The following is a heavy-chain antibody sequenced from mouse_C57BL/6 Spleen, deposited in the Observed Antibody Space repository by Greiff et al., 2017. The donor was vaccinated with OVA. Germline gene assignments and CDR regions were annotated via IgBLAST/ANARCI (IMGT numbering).Heavy chain of an antibody. CDR3: ARRDSSGDFDY. V-gene: IGHV1-81*01. CDR2: IYPRSGNT. D-gene: IGHD3-3*01. CDR1: GYTFTSYG. Sequence: VKLMESGAELARPGASVKLSCKASGYTFTSYGISWVKQRTGQGLEWIGEIYPRSGNTYYNEKFKGKATLTADKSSSTAYMELRSLTSEDSAVYFCARRDSSGDFDYWGQGTTLTVSS. J-gene: IGHJ2*01.